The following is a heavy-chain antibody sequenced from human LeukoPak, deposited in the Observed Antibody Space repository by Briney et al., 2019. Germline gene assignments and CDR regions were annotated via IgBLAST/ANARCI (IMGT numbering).Heavy chain of an antibody. J-gene: IGHJ4*02. D-gene: IGHD6-19*01. V-gene: IGHV1-46*01. CDR2: INPSGGST. CDR1: GYTFTSYY. CDR3: ARDMGIAVAVDY. Sequence: ASVKVSCKASGYTFTSYYMHWVRQAPGQGFEWMGIINPSGGSTSYAQKFQGRVTMTRDTSTSTVYMELSSLRSDDTAVYYCARDMGIAVAVDYWGQGTLVTVSS.